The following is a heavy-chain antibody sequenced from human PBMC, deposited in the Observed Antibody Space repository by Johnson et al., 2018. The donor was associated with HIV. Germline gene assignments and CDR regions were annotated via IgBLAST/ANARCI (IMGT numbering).Heavy chain of an antibody. CDR1: GFTFSSYA. V-gene: IGHV3-23*04. Sequence: VQLVESGGGLVQPGGSLRLSCAASGFTFSSYAMSWVRQAPGKGLEWVSAISGSGGSTYYADSVKGRFTISRDNSRNTLYLQMNSLRAEDTTVYFCAIMSAPEDADAFDFWGQGTMVTVSS. J-gene: IGHJ3*01. CDR2: ISGSGGST. CDR3: AIMSAPEDADAFDF. D-gene: IGHD1-14*01.